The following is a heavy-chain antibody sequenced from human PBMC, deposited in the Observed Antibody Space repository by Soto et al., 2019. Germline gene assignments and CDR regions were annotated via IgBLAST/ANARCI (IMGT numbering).Heavy chain of an antibody. CDR1: GDTFSSYA. V-gene: IGHV1-69*13. CDR3: ARDDWGYSYGLGYYFDY. Sequence: SVKVSCKASGDTFSSYAISWVRQAPGQGLEWMGGIIPIFGTANYAQKFQGRVTITADESTSTAYMELSSLRSEDTAVYYCARDDWGYSYGLGYYFDYWGQGTLVTVSS. CDR2: IIPIFGTA. J-gene: IGHJ4*02. D-gene: IGHD5-18*01.